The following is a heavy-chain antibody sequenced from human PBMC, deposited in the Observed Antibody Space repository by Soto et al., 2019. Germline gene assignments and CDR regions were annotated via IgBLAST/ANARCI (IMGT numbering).Heavy chain of an antibody. D-gene: IGHD6-13*01. Sequence: PSETLSLTCTVSGGSISSGYYNWSWIRQDPGKGLEWIGYIYYSGSTYYNPSLKSRVTISVDASKNQFSLKLSSVTAADTAVYYCARGSSSSWKWFDPWGQGTLVTVSS. CDR3: ARGSSSSWKWFDP. J-gene: IGHJ5*02. CDR1: GGSISSGYYN. V-gene: IGHV4-31*03. CDR2: IYYSGST.